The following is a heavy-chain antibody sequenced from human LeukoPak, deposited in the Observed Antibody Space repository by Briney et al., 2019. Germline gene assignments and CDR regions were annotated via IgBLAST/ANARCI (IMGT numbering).Heavy chain of an antibody. D-gene: IGHD3-22*01. V-gene: IGHV4-61*02. J-gene: IGHJ4*02. CDR2: IYTSGST. CDR3: AKDLAAYSSGFDY. Sequence: SETLSLTCTVSGGSISSGSYYWSWIRQPAGKGLEWIGRIYTSGSTNYNPSLKSRVTTSVDTSKNQFSLKLSSVTAADTAVYYCAKDLAAYSSGFDYWGQGTLVTVSS. CDR1: GGSISSGSYY.